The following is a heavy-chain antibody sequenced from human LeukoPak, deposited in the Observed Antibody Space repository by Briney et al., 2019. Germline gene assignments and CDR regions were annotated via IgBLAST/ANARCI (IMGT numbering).Heavy chain of an antibody. CDR1: GGSVSSSSYY. D-gene: IGHD2-15*01. CDR2: IYTSGST. Sequence: PSETLSLTCTVSGGSVSSSSYYWSWIRQPAGKGLEWIGRIYTSGSTNYNPSLKSRVTMSVDTSKNQFSLKLSSVTAADTAVYYCARGSYCSGGSCYSGYYFDYWGQGTLVTVSS. V-gene: IGHV4-61*02. J-gene: IGHJ4*02. CDR3: ARGSYCSGGSCYSGYYFDY.